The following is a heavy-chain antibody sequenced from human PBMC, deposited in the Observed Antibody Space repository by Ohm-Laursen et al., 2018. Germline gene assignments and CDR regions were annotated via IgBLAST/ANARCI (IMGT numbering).Heavy chain of an antibody. J-gene: IGHJ4*02. V-gene: IGHV3-23*01. CDR1: GFNFSNYA. D-gene: IGHD6-6*01. CDR3: VRDRRGGSIELRA. Sequence: SLRLSCAASGFNFSNYAMSWVRQAPGRGLEWVSVIIVSGHNTYYADSVKGRFTIYRDNAKNSLYLQMNSLRAEDTAVYYCVRDRRGGSIELRAGGQGALVTVSS. CDR2: IIVSGHNT.